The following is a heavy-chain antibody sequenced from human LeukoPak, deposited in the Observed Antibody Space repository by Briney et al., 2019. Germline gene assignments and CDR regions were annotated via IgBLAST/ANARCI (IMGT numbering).Heavy chain of an antibody. CDR2: ISAYNGNT. J-gene: IGHJ1*01. CDR3: ARDYYDSSGYYYAPGAEYFQH. D-gene: IGHD3-22*01. CDR1: GYTFTGYY. V-gene: IGHV1-18*04. Sequence: ASVKVSCKASGYTFTGYYMHWVRQAPGQGLECMGWISAYNGNTNYAQKLQGRVTMTTDTSTSTAYMELRSLRSDDTAVYYCARDYYDSSGYYYAPGAEYFQHWGQGTLVTVSS.